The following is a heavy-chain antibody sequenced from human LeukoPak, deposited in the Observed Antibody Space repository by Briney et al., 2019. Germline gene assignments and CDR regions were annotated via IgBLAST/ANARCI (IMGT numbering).Heavy chain of an antibody. D-gene: IGHD4-11*01. Sequence: SGGSLRLSCAASGFTFSSYWMHWVRQAPGKGLVWVSRISSDGSSTTYADSVKGRFTISRDNAKNTLCLHMNSLRAEDTAVYYCARGMYINYGDYWGQGTLVTVSS. CDR3: ARGMYINYGDY. CDR1: GFTFSSYW. V-gene: IGHV3-74*01. J-gene: IGHJ4*02. CDR2: ISSDGSST.